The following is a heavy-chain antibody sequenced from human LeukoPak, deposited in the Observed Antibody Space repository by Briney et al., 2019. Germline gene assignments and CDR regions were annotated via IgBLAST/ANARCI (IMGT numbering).Heavy chain of an antibody. CDR3: ARVLSDADAFDI. Sequence: SETLSLTCTVSAGSISSSSYYWSWIRQPPGKGLEWIGYIYYSGSTNYNPSLKSRVTISVDTSKNQFSLKLSSVTAADTAVYYCARVLSDADAFDIWGQGTMVTVSS. J-gene: IGHJ3*02. V-gene: IGHV4-61*01. CDR2: IYYSGST. CDR1: AGSISSSSYY.